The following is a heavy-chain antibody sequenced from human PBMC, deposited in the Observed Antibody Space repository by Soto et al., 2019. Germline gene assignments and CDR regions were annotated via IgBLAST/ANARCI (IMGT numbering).Heavy chain of an antibody. D-gene: IGHD4-17*01. CDR3: HKTDYGHEFLV. V-gene: IGHV3-43D*04. Sequence: EGSVRICCATSGFKFDDYAVGWVRQAPGKGLEWVSLITWDGRTPYYADSVQGRFTISRDNRENLLYSQMNSLRVEDTALYFCHKTDYGHEFLVWGQGTLVTV. CDR2: ITWDGRTP. CDR1: GFKFDDYA. J-gene: IGHJ3*01.